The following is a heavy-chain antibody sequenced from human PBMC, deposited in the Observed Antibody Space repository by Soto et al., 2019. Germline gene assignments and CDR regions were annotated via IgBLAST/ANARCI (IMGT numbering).Heavy chain of an antibody. J-gene: IGHJ4*02. D-gene: IGHD1-26*01. CDR3: ANTPGLDSGTY. Sequence: QVQLVESGGGVVQPGRSLRLSCAASGFTFSSYGMHWVRQAPGKGLEWVAIISYDGSNKYYADSVKGRFTISRDNSKNPLYLQMYSLRAEDTAVYYCANTPGLDSGTYCGQGTLVTVSS. CDR1: GFTFSSYG. V-gene: IGHV3-30*18. CDR2: ISYDGSNK.